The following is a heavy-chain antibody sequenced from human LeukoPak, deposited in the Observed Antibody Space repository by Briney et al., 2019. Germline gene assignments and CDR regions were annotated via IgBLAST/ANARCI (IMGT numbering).Heavy chain of an antibody. CDR2: INSNSGGT. D-gene: IGHD4-17*01. CDR3: ARDAVGGDNWFDP. V-gene: IGHV1-2*02. CDR1: GYTFTGYY. Sequence: ASVKVSCKASGYTFTGYYMHWVRQAPGQGLEWMGWINSNSGGTNYAQKFQGRVTMTRDTSISTAYMELSRLRSDDTAVYYCARDAVGGDNWFDPWGQGTLVTVSS. J-gene: IGHJ5*02.